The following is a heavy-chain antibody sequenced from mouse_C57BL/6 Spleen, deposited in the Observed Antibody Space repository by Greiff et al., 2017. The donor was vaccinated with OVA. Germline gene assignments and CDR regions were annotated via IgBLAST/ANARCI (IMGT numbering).Heavy chain of an antibody. Sequence: EVHLVESGPGLVKPSQSLSLTCSVTGYSITSGYYWNWIRQFPGNKLEWMGYISYDGSNNYNPSLKNRISITRDTSKNQFFLKLNSVTTEDTATYYCAREGYSGAMDYWGQGTSVTVSS. J-gene: IGHJ4*01. CDR2: ISYDGSN. D-gene: IGHD2-3*01. CDR1: GYSITSGYY. V-gene: IGHV3-6*01. CDR3: AREGYSGAMDY.